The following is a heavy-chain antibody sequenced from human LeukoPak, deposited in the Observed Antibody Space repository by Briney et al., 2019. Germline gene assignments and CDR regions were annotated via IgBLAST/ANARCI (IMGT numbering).Heavy chain of an antibody. V-gene: IGHV3-30*03. CDR3: ARNSGYSYGYHFDY. D-gene: IGHD5-18*01. CDR2: ISYDGSNK. Sequence: GGSLRLSCAASGFTFSSYGMHWVRQAPGKGLEWVAVISYDGSNKYYADSVKGRFTISRDNAKNSLYLQMNSLRAEDTAVYYCARNSGYSYGYHFDYWGQGTLVTVSS. J-gene: IGHJ4*02. CDR1: GFTFSSYG.